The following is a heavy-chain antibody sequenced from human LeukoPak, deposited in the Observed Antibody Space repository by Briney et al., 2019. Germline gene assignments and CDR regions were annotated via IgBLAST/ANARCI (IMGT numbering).Heavy chain of an antibody. V-gene: IGHV5-51*01. CDR2: IYPGDSNT. CDR1: GYSFSSYW. J-gene: IGHJ4*02. D-gene: IGHD3-10*01. CDR3: ARHRPYYYGSGSYYGETDY. Sequence: GESLKISCKGSGYSFSSYWIGWVRQMPGKGLEWMGIIYPGDSNTRYSPSFQGQITISADKSINTAYLQWSSLKASDTAMYYCARHRPYYYGSGSYYGETDYWGQGTLVTVSS.